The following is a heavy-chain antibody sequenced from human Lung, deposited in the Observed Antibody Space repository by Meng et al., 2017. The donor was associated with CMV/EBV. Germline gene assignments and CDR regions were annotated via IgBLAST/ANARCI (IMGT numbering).Heavy chain of an antibody. J-gene: IGHJ3*02. Sequence: SXTLSLXCTVSGGSVSSGSYYRSWLRQPPGKGLEWIGYISYIGSTNYNPSLKSRVSISVDTSKNQFSLKLSSVTAADTAIFYCARDILEHNAFDMWGQGTMVTVSS. CDR3: ARDILEHNAFDM. CDR1: GGSVSSGSYY. CDR2: ISYIGST. V-gene: IGHV4-61*01. D-gene: IGHD1/OR15-1a*01.